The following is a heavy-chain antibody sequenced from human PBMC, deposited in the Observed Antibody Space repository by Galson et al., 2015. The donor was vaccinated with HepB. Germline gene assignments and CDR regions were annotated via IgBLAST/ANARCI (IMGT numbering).Heavy chain of an antibody. CDR2: ISDSGGGT. J-gene: IGHJ3*02. CDR3: ARGLSSSGWYFGSMNI. Sequence: SLRLSCAASGFTFTSYAMNWVRQAPGKGLQWVSTISDSGGGTYYADSVKGRFTISRDNSKNTLSLQMNSLRAEDTAVYYCARGLSSSGWYFGSMNIWGQGTWSPSLQ. CDR1: GFTFTSYA. D-gene: IGHD6-19*01. V-gene: IGHV3-23*01.